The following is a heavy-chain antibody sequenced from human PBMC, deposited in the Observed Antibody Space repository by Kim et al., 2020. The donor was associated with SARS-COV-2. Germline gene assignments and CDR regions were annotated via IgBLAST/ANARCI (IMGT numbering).Heavy chain of an antibody. CDR1: GGSISSSNW. D-gene: IGHD1-26*01. J-gene: IGHJ6*03. CDR2: IYHSGST. CDR3: ARVGKSGSYRRDYYMDV. Sequence: SETLSLTCAVSGGSISSSNWWSWVRQPPGKGLEWIGEIYHSGSTNYNPSLKSRVTISVDKSKNQFSLKLSSVTAADTAVYYCARVGKSGSYRRDYYMDVWGKGTTVTVSS. V-gene: IGHV4-4*02.